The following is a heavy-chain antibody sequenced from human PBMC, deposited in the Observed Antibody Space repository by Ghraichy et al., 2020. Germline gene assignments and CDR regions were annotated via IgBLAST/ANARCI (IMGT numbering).Heavy chain of an antibody. CDR3: ATDGVDYGDFLEYFQN. CDR1: GFQFNTCA. V-gene: IGHV3-23*01. Sequence: GGSLRLSCAASGFQFNTCATGWVRQAPGKGLEWVSTISGSGRDIFYADSVRGRFTTSIDNSKNTVILQMNSLRADDTAVYYCATDGVDYGDFLEYFQNWGQGTLVTVSS. J-gene: IGHJ1*01. CDR2: ISGSGRDI. D-gene: IGHD4-17*01.